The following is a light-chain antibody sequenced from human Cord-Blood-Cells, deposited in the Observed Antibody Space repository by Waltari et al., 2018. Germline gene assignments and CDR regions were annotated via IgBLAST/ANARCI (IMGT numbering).Light chain of an antibody. Sequence: EIVMTQSPATLPVSPGARATLSCRASQSVSSNLAWYQQKPGQAPRLLIYGASTRATGIPARLSGSGSGKEFTLTISSLQSEDFAVYYCQQYNNCPRTFGQGTKVEIK. CDR1: QSVSSN. V-gene: IGKV3-15*01. J-gene: IGKJ1*01. CDR3: QQYNNCPRT. CDR2: GAS.